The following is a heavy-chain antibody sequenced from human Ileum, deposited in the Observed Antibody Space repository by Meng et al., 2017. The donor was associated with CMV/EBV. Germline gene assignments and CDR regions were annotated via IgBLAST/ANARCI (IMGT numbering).Heavy chain of an antibody. CDR1: GYTSSSYG. D-gene: IGHD3-22*01. J-gene: IGHJ5*02. V-gene: IGHV1-18*01. CDR2: ISTYKGNT. CDR3: ARDVYESSGYSDDCFDP. Sequence: ASVKVSCKASGYTSSSYGISWVRQAPGQGVEWMGWISTYKGNTNYAQKLRGRVTMTTDTTTSTVYMELRSLRSDDTAVYYCARDVYESSGYSDDCFDPWGQGTLVTVSS.